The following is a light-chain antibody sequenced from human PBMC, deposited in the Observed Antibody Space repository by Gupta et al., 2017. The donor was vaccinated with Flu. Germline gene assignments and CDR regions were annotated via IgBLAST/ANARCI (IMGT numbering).Light chain of an antibody. CDR3: HHVDSAPLT. CDR2: WAS. V-gene: IGKV4-1*01. CDR1: QSLLAASNNQDF. Sequence: IVLTQSPDSLAVSLGERATINCKSSQSLLAASNNQDFLAWFQKKPGQPPRVLVYWASTRKSGVPDRFSGSGCGTDFTLTISSLQAEDLAVYYCHHVDSAPLTFGQGTRLEIK. J-gene: IGKJ5*01.